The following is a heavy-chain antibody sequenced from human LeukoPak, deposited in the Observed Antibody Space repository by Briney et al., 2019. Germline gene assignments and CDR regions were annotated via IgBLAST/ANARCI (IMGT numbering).Heavy chain of an antibody. Sequence: GGSLRLSCAASGFTFSSSAMSWVRQAPGKGLEWVSAISNNGGYTYYADSAKGRFTISRDNSKNTLYLQMNSLRAEDTAVYYCARDAMIVVVSPPDYWGQGTLVTVSS. J-gene: IGHJ4*02. D-gene: IGHD3-22*01. V-gene: IGHV3-23*01. CDR1: GFTFSSSA. CDR3: ARDAMIVVVSPPDY. CDR2: ISNNGGYT.